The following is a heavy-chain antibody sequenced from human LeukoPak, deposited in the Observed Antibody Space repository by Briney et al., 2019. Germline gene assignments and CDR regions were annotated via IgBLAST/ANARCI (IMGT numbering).Heavy chain of an antibody. D-gene: IGHD5-18*01. V-gene: IGHV3-48*03. CDR2: ISSSGSTI. CDR3: ARGGRYSSFDY. J-gene: IGHJ4*02. Sequence: GGSLRLSCAASGFTFSSYEMNWVRQAPGKGLEWVSYISSSGSTIYYADSVKGRFTISRDNAKNSLYLQMNSLRAEDTAVYYCARGGRYSSFDYWGQGTLVTVSS. CDR1: GFTFSSYE.